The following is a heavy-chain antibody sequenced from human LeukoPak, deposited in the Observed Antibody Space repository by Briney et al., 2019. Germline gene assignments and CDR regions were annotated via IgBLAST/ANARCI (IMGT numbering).Heavy chain of an antibody. V-gene: IGHV4-59*01. CDR3: ARVSCTNGVCWAIDY. J-gene: IGHJ4*02. D-gene: IGHD2-8*01. CDR2: IYYSGST. Sequence: GYIYYSGSTNYTPSLKSRVTISVDTSKNQFSLKLSSVTAADTAVYYCARVSCTNGVCWAIDYWGQGTLVTVSS.